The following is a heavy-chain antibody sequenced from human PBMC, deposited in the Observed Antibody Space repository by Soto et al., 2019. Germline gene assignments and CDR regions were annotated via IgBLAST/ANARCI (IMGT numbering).Heavy chain of an antibody. D-gene: IGHD5-18*01. CDR1: GFTFGDYA. CDR2: IKSKAFGGTP. CDR3: TRDHYGRGFSSGAFDS. J-gene: IGHJ4*02. Sequence: PGGSLRLSCSPYGFTFGDYAMNWFRQATGKGLEWVGFIKSKAFGGTPEYAASVKGRFTISRDDSMSIAYLQMNSLKTDDTAVYYCTRDHYGRGFSSGAFDSWGQGT. V-gene: IGHV3-49*03.